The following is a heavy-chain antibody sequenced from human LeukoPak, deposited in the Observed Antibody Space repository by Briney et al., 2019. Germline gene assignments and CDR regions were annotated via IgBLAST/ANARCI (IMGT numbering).Heavy chain of an antibody. CDR3: VRDNDAWAFDI. J-gene: IGHJ3*02. D-gene: IGHD1-1*01. Sequence: GGSLRLSCAASGFTLRNYWMHWVRQVPGKGLVWVARIKTDGSWTNYADSVQGRFTISRDNAKNTLYLEMNSLRAEDTAVYYCVRDNDAWAFDIWGQGTMVIVSS. V-gene: IGHV3-74*01. CDR2: IKTDGSWT. CDR1: GFTLRNYW.